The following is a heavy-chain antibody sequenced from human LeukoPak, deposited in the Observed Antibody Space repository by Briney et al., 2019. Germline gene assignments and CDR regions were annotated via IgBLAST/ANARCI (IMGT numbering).Heavy chain of an antibody. CDR2: INPSGGST. CDR1: GYTFTSYY. CDR3: ARDRDYGDYNTQDLFVY. V-gene: IGHV1-46*01. Sequence: ASVKVSCKASGYTFTSYYMHWARQAPGQGLEWMGIINPSGGSTSYAQKFQGRVTMTRDTSTSTVYMELSSLRSEDTAVYYCARDRDYGDYNTQDLFVYWGQGTLVTVSS. D-gene: IGHD4-17*01. J-gene: IGHJ4*02.